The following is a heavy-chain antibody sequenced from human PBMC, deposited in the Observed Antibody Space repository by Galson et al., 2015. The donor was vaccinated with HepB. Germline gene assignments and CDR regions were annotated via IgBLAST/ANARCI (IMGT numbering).Heavy chain of an antibody. CDR3: ARVSYGSGSYLDY. CDR2: INPSNIGT. V-gene: IGHV1-2*06. D-gene: IGHD3-10*01. J-gene: IGHJ4*02. Sequence: SVKVSCKASGYTFSGYYIHWVRQAPGQGLEWMGRINPSNIGTNYAQKFQGRVTMTRDTSISTAYMELSSLRSDDTAVYYCARVSYGSGSYLDYWGQGTLVTVSS. CDR1: GYTFSGYY.